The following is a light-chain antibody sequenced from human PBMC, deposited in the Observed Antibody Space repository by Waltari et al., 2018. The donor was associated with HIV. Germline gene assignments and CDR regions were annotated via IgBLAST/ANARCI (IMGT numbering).Light chain of an antibody. CDR1: SSTIDSNT. CDR3: AAWDDSLKGGA. V-gene: IGLV1-44*01. CDR2: SKN. J-gene: IGLJ1*01. Sequence: QSVLTQLPSAPVTPGQRVTIPCSARSSTIDSNTVHWYRQLPGTAPKRLIYSKNQRPSGVPDRCSGSTAGTSASLVISGLQSEDEADYYCAAWDDSLKGGAFGTGTKVTVL.